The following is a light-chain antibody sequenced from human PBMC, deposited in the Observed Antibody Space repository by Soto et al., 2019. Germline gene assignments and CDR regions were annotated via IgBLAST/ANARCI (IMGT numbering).Light chain of an antibody. V-gene: IGLV2-14*01. CDR2: AVS. Sequence: QPVLTQPASVSGSPGQSITISCTGTSSDIGAYNYVSWYQHHPGKAPKVMIYAVSNRPSGVSNRFSASKSGNTASLTISGLQAEDEADYYCSSLASSSTPWVFGGGTKLTVL. CDR3: SSLASSSTPWV. CDR1: SSDIGAYNY. J-gene: IGLJ3*02.